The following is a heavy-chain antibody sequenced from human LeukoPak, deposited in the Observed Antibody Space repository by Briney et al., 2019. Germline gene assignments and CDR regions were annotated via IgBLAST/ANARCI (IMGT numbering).Heavy chain of an antibody. CDR3: ARSFGSGSYVRN. D-gene: IGHD3-10*01. CDR2: INHSGNT. V-gene: IGHV4-34*01. Sequence: SETLSLTCAVYGGSFSDYYWSWIRQPPGKGLEWIGEINHSGNTNSNPSLKSRVTISVDTSKNQFSLKLSSVTAADTAVYYCARSFGSGSYVRNWGQGTLVTVSS. CDR1: GGSFSDYY. J-gene: IGHJ4*02.